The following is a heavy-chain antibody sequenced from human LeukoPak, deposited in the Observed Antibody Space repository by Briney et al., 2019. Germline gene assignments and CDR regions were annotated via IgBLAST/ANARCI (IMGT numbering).Heavy chain of an antibody. D-gene: IGHD6-19*01. Sequence: GGSLRLSCAASGFTFSDYYMSWIRQAPGKGLEWVSVIYSGGSTYYADSVKGRFTISRDNSKNTLYLQMNSLRAEDTAVYYCARAWPVAGSEWGQGTLVTVSS. CDR1: GFTFSDYY. CDR2: IYSGGST. V-gene: IGHV3-53*01. CDR3: ARAWPVAGSE. J-gene: IGHJ4*02.